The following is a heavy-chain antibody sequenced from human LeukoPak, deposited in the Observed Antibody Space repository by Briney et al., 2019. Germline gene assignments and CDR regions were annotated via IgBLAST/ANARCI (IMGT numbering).Heavy chain of an antibody. Sequence: GGSLRLSCAASGFTFDDYAMHWVRQAPGKGLEWVAVISYDGSNKYYADSVKGRFTISRDNSKNTLYLQMNSLRAEDTAVYYCARDPLYCSSTSCYGSHFDYWGQGTLVTVSS. CDR1: GFTFDDYA. V-gene: IGHV3-30-3*01. CDR2: ISYDGSNK. D-gene: IGHD2-2*01. CDR3: ARDPLYCSSTSCYGSHFDY. J-gene: IGHJ4*02.